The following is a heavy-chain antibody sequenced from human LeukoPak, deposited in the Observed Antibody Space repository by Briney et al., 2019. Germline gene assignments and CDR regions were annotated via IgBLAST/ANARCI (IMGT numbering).Heavy chain of an antibody. Sequence: PETLSLTCTLSGGSISSYYWSWIRPPAGKGLEWIGRIYTSGSTNYNPSLKSRVTMSVDTSKNQFSLKLSSVTAADTAVYYCARVAVATDLYYYYYYYMDVWGKGTTVTVSS. CDR2: IYTSGST. CDR3: ARVAVATDLYYYYYYYMDV. CDR1: GGSISSYY. V-gene: IGHV4-4*07. J-gene: IGHJ6*03. D-gene: IGHD6-13*01.